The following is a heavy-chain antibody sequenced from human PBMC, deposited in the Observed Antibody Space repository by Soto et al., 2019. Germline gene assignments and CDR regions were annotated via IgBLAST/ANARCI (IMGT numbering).Heavy chain of an antibody. CDR1: GFSSSSYV. Sequence: EAQLLDSGGGLVQPGGSLRLSCAVSGFSSSSYVMGWVRQTPGKGLEWVSGIGGGGGRTYYADSVQGRFTISRDNSKNTLYLQMNSLRAEDTAVYYCAKGWLDFWGQGTLVTVSS. V-gene: IGHV3-23*01. CDR3: AKGWLDF. J-gene: IGHJ5*01. CDR2: IGGGGGRT.